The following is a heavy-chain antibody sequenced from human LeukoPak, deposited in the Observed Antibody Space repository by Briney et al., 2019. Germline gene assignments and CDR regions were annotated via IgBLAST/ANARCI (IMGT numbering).Heavy chain of an antibody. V-gene: IGHV3-66*01. Sequence: GGSLRLSCAASGFTVSSNYMSWVRQAPGKGLEWVSVIYSGGSTYYADSVKGRFTISRDNSKNTLYLQMNSLRAEDTAAYYCAREYYYDSSGYYYVVWGQGTLVTVSS. CDR3: AREYYYDSSGYYYVV. D-gene: IGHD3-22*01. CDR2: IYSGGST. J-gene: IGHJ4*02. CDR1: GFTVSSNY.